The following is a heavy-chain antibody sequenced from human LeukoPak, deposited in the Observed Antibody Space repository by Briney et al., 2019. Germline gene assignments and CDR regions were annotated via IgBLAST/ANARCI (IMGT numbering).Heavy chain of an antibody. CDR1: GFAFSNYG. D-gene: IGHD3-10*01. CDR2: ITGSADTT. Sequence: GGSLRLSCAASGFAFSNYGMNWVRLAPGKGLEWVSGITGSADTTFYADSVKGRFTISRDNSKNTLYLQMNSLRAEDTAVYYCAKDLVVRGVITWGQGTLVTVSS. CDR3: AKDLVVRGVIT. J-gene: IGHJ5*02. V-gene: IGHV3-23*01.